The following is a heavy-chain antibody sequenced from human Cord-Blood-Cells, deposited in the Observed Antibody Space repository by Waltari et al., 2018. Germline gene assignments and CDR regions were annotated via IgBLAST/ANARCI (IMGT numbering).Heavy chain of an antibody. D-gene: IGHD6-19*01. CDR1: GGTFSSYA. J-gene: IGHJ6*02. V-gene: IGHV1-69*01. Sequence: QVQLVQSGAEVKKPGSSVKVSCKASGGTFSSYAISWVRQAPGQGLEWMGGIIPIFGTANYAQKFQGRVTITADESTSTAYMELSSLRSEDTAVYYCARDDSSGWYYYYGMDVWGQGTTVTVSS. CDR2: IIPIFGTA. CDR3: ARDDSSGWYYYYGMDV.